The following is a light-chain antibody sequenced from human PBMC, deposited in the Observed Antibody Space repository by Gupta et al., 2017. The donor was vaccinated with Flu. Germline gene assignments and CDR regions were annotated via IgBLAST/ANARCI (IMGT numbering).Light chain of an antibody. Sequence: DIQLTQSPSFLSASIGDRVTITCRASQGISSSLDWYQQKPGKAPKVLIYGTSTLQSGVPSRFSGSGSGTEFTLTISSLQPEDFATYYCQHLSGFLWAFGLGTKVEVK. CDR2: GTS. CDR1: QGISSS. V-gene: IGKV1-9*01. CDR3: QHLSGFLWA. J-gene: IGKJ1*01.